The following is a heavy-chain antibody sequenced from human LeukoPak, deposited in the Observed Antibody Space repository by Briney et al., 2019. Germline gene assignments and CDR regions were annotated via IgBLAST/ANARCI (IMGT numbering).Heavy chain of an antibody. CDR1: GFSFSSYN. CDR2: IDSSSRYI. J-gene: IGHJ4*02. Sequence: GGSLRLSCAASGFSFSSYNMDWVRQAPGKGLEWVSFIDSSSRYIHHADSVKGRFTISRDNAKSSVFLQLNSLRAEDTAVYYCARVGGHCTSTSCPPPDYWGQGTLVTVSS. D-gene: IGHD2-2*01. V-gene: IGHV3-21*01. CDR3: ARVGGHCTSTSCPPPDY.